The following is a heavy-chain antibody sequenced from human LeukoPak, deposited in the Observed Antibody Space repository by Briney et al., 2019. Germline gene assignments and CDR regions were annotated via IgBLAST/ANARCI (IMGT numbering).Heavy chain of an antibody. J-gene: IGHJ4*02. CDR2: ISYHETNK. CDR3: ARDRSVRGQWGPFDY. CDR1: GFTFSSYA. V-gene: IGHV3-30-3*01. Sequence: PGGSLRLSCAASGFTFSSYAMHWVRQAPGKGLEWVAVISYHETNKYYADSVKGRFSISRDNFENTLYLQMNGLRAEDTAVYYCARDRSVRGQWGPFDYWGQGTLVTVSS. D-gene: IGHD3-10*01.